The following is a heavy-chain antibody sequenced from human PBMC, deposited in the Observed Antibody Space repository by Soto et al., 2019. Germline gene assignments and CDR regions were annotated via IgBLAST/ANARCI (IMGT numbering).Heavy chain of an antibody. J-gene: IGHJ4*02. CDR3: ARDGGYCTNGVWDGCGHFDY. V-gene: IGHV3-33*01. Sequence: QVQLVESGGGVVQPGRSLRLSCAASGFTFSSYGMHWVRQAPGKGLEWVAVIWYDGSNKYYADSVKGRFTISRDNSKNTLYLQMNSLRAEDTAVYYCARDGGYCTNGVWDGCGHFDYWGQGTLVTVSS. CDR1: GFTFSSYG. CDR2: IWYDGSNK. D-gene: IGHD2-8*01.